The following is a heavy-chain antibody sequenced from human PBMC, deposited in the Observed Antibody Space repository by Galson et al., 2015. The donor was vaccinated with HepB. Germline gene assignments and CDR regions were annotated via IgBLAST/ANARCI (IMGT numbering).Heavy chain of an antibody. Sequence: SVKVSCKASGYTFTGYYMHWVRQAPGQGLEWMGWISPNSGGTNYAQKFQGWVTMTRDTSISTAYMELSRLRSDDTAVYYCARDSHDYGDYGGLYYYGMDVWGQGTTVTVSS. J-gene: IGHJ6*02. CDR3: ARDSHDYGDYGGLYYYGMDV. CDR2: ISPNSGGT. D-gene: IGHD4-17*01. CDR1: GYTFTGYY. V-gene: IGHV1-2*04.